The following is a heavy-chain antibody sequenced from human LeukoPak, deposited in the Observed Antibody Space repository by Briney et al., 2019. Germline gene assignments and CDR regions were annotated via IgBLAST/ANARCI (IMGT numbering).Heavy chain of an antibody. D-gene: IGHD2-2*01. J-gene: IGHJ6*04. CDR2: ISSRSSYI. V-gene: IGHV3-21*01. Sequence: GGSLRLSCAASGFTFSNHGMNWVRQTPGKGLEWVSSISSRSSYIYYADSMRGRFTISRDNAKNSLYLQMNSLRAEDTAVYYCARSADCSSTSCYAMDVWGKGTTVTVSS. CDR3: ARSADCSSTSCYAMDV. CDR1: GFTFSNHG.